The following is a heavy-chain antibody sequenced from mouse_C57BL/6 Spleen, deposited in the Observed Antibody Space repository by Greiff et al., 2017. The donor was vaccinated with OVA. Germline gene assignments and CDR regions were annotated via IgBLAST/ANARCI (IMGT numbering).Heavy chain of an antibody. CDR2: INPSTGGT. CDR1: GYSFTGYY. CDR3: ARGGGLLRAWFAY. D-gene: IGHD1-1*01. Sequence: VQLQQSGPELVKPGASVKISCKASGYSFTGYYMNWVKQSPEKSLEWIGEINPSTGGTTYNQKFKAKATLTVDKSSSTAYMQLKSLTSEDSAVYYCARGGGLLRAWFAYWGQGTLVTVSA. V-gene: IGHV1-42*01. J-gene: IGHJ3*01.